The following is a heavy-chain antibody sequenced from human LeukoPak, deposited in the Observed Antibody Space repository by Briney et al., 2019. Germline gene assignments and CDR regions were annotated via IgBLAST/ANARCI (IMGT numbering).Heavy chain of an antibody. J-gene: IGHJ3*02. CDR2: INHSGST. D-gene: IGHD5-18*01. CDR1: GGSFSGYY. Sequence: SETLSLTCAVYGGSFSGYYWSWIRQPPGKGLEWIGEINHSGSTNYNPSLKSRVTISVDTSKNQFSLKLSSVTAADTAVYYCARGDTAMVPDAFDIWGQGKMVTVSS. CDR3: ARGDTAMVPDAFDI. V-gene: IGHV4-34*01.